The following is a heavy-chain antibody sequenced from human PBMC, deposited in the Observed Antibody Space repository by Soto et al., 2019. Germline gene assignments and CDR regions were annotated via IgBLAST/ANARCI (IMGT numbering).Heavy chain of an antibody. CDR1: VFIFSNYA. Sequence: GCLRLSCAXSVFIFSNYAMSWVLQTPVEGLECGSVISASSINTHYADTVKGRFTISRDNAKNSLYLQMNSLRAEDTAVYYCARDPPIMIMITTRGPDGFDIWGQGTMVTVSS. V-gene: IGHV3-21*01. CDR2: ISASSINT. J-gene: IGHJ3*02. CDR3: ARDPPIMIMITTRGPDGFDI. D-gene: IGHD3-16*01.